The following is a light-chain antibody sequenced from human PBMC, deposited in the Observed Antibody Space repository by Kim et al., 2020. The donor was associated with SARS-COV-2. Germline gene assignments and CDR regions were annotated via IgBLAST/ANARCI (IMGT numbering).Light chain of an antibody. J-gene: IGLJ1*01. CDR3: QVWDRSSDHYV. V-gene: IGLV3-21*04. Sequence: SYELTQPPSVSVAPGKTARITCGGNNIGSKSVHWYQQKPGQAPVLVIYYDSDRPSGIPERFSGSNSGNTATLTISRVEAGDEADYYSQVWDRSSDHYVFG. CDR1: NIGSKS. CDR2: YDS.